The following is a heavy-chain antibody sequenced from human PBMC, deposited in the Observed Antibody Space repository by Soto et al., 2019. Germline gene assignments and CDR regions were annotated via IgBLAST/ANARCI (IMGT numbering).Heavy chain of an antibody. V-gene: IGHV3-66*01. CDR1: GFSVSYNY. CDR2: IHRAGST. J-gene: IGHJ4*02. D-gene: IGHD2-21*02. Sequence: EVQLAESGGGLVQPGVSLRLSCAASGFSVSYNYMSWVRQAPGKGLECVSVIHRAGSTYYADSVKGRFTISSDTSKNTIYLQMKSLRVDDTAVYYCARVDGGNSGWSQGTLVTVAP. CDR3: ARVDGGNSG.